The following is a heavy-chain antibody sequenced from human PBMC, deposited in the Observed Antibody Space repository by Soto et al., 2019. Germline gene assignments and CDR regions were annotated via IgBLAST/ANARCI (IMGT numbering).Heavy chain of an antibody. CDR3: ARTGAVAGKGKDYFHY. CDR2: IYPGDSDT. Sequence: GESLKISCKGSGYSFTSYWIGWVRQMPGKGLEWMGIIYPGDSDTRYSPSFQGQVTISADKSISTAYLQWSSLKASDTAMYYCARTGAVAGKGKDYFHYWGPGTLVTVSS. CDR1: GYSFTSYW. V-gene: IGHV5-51*01. J-gene: IGHJ4*02. D-gene: IGHD6-19*01.